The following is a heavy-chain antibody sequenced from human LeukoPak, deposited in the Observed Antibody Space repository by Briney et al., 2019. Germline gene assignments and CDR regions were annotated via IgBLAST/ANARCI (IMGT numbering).Heavy chain of an antibody. D-gene: IGHD5-18*01. J-gene: IGHJ4*02. CDR1: GFTFGRDS. CDR2: INGGGSPI. CDR3: AKDGYSYGYY. Sequence: PGGSLRLSCAASGFTFGRDSMNWVRQAPGKGLEWVSYINGGGSPIYYADSVRGRFTISRGNSKNKLYLQMNSLRAEDTAVYYCAKDGYSYGYYWGQGTLVTVSS. V-gene: IGHV3-48*01.